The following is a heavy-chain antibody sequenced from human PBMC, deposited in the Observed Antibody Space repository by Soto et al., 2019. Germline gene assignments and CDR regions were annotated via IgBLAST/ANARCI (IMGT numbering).Heavy chain of an antibody. V-gene: IGHV1-18*01. J-gene: IGHJ6*02. Sequence: VQLVQSGDEMKKPGASVRVSCKASGYIFVNYGIAWVRQAPGQGLEWMGWISPYTGDTHSASKVQGRLTMTTDTSTSTAYMELGSLTSDDTAVYYCAMVDNYVTPTPQDVWGQGTTVTVSS. CDR3: AMVDNYVTPTPQDV. CDR2: ISPYTGDT. CDR1: GYIFVNYG. D-gene: IGHD3-16*01.